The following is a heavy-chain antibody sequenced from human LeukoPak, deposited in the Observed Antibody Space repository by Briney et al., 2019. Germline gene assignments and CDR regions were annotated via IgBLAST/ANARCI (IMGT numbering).Heavy chain of an antibody. CDR3: ARLGSRGESF. Sequence: GGSLRLSYAASGFTFSGSAMHWVRQASGKGLEWVGRIRSKANSYATAYAATVKGRFTISRDDSKNTAYLQMNSLKTEDTAVYYCARLGSRGESFWGQGTLVTVSS. CDR1: GFTFSGSA. V-gene: IGHV3-73*01. D-gene: IGHD3-16*01. CDR2: IRSKANSYAT. J-gene: IGHJ4*02.